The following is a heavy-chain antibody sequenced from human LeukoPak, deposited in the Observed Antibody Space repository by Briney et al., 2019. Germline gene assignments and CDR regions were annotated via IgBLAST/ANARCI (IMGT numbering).Heavy chain of an antibody. V-gene: IGHV3-33*01. J-gene: IGHJ3*02. D-gene: IGHD3-10*01. CDR1: GFTFSSYG. Sequence: GRSLRLSCAASGFTFSSYGMLWVRQAPGKGLEWVAVIWYDGSNKYYADSVKGRFTISRDNSKNTLYLQMNSLRAEDTAVYYCARVWFGEADAFDIWGQGTMVTVSS. CDR3: ARVWFGEADAFDI. CDR2: IWYDGSNK.